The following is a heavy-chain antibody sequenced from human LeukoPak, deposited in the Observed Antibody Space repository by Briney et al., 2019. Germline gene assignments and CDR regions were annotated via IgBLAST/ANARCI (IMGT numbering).Heavy chain of an antibody. Sequence: ASVKVSCKASGYTFTGYYMHWVRQAPGQGLEWMGWINPNSGVTNYAQKFQGRVTMTRDTSISTAYMELSRLRSDDTAVFYCARDNLYDSSGFYRGSGYRGQGTLVTVSS. CDR1: GYTFTGYY. D-gene: IGHD3-22*01. CDR2: INPNSGVT. CDR3: ARDNLYDSSGFYRGSGY. J-gene: IGHJ4*02. V-gene: IGHV1-2*02.